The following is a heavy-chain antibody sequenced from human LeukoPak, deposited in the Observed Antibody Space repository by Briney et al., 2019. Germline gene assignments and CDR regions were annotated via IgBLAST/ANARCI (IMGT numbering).Heavy chain of an antibody. CDR2: ISGGGGIT. J-gene: IGHJ4*02. CDR1: AFTFSRSA. CDR3: AKGGSTVTTEDVVDY. V-gene: IGHV3-23*01. Sequence: GGSLRLSCAASAFTFSRSAMSWVRQAPGKGLEWVSVISGGGGITNYADSVKGRFTISRDNSNNTLSLQMNSLRVEDTAVYYCAKGGSTVTTEDVVDYWGQGALVTVSS. D-gene: IGHD4-17*01.